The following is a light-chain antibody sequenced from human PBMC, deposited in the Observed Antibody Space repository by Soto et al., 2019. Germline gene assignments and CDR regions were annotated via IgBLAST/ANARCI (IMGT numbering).Light chain of an antibody. Sequence: QSARAQPASVSGSPGQSITISCTGTSRDVGAYDYVSWYLQYPDKAPQLLIYYVDHRPSGVSSRFSGSKSGNTASLTISGLQAEDEGDYYCCSYADGSIYFFGTGTKVTVL. V-gene: IGLV2-14*03. CDR1: SRDVGAYDY. CDR2: YVD. CDR3: CSYADGSIYF. J-gene: IGLJ1*01.